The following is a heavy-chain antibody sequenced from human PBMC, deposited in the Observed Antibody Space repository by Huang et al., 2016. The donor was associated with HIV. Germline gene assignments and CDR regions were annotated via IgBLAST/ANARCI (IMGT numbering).Heavy chain of an antibody. CDR2: IYYTGTT. D-gene: IGHD2-15*01. CDR1: GDSISRGGYL. J-gene: IGHJ5*02. Sequence: QVQLQESGPGPVKPSQTLSLTCTVSGDSISRGGYLWSWIRQSPGKGLDWIGSIYYTGTTSYNPALRSRVTMSVDTSKNQFSLRLTSVTAEDTAVYYCARDRITQCNGGRCYSDWSDPWGQGTLVIVSS. CDR3: ARDRITQCNGGRCYSDWSDP. V-gene: IGHV4-30-4*08.